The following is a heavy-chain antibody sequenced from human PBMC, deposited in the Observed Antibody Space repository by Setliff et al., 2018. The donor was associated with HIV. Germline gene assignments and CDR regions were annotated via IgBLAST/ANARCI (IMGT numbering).Heavy chain of an antibody. CDR1: GGSISDSRYY. D-gene: IGHD3-22*01. CDR3: GRQVPVPGVAVTPIDY. CDR2: IYYSGST. Sequence: PSETLSLTCTVSGGSISDSRYYWGWIRQPPGKGREWIGNIYYSGSTYYNPSLKSRVTISVDTSKNQFSLKVTSVTAADTAVYYCGRQVPVPGVAVTPIDYWGQGTLVTVSS. V-gene: IGHV4-39*01. J-gene: IGHJ4*02.